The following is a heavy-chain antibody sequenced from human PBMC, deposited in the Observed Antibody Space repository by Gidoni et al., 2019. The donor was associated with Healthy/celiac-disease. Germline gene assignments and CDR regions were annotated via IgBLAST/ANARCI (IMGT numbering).Heavy chain of an antibody. CDR1: GGTFSSYT. CDR2: IIPILGIA. CDR3: ARAPDPTKDYYGSGSFDY. V-gene: IGHV1-69*02. D-gene: IGHD3-10*01. J-gene: IGHJ4*02. Sequence: QVQLVQSGAEVKKPGSSVKVSGKASGGTFSSYTSSWVRQAPGQGLEWMGRIIPILGIANYAQKFQGRVTITADKSTSTAYMELSSLRSEDTAVYYCARAPDPTKDYYGSGSFDYWGQGTLVTVSS.